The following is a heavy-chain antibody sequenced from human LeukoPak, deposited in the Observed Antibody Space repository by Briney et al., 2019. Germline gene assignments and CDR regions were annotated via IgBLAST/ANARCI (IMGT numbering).Heavy chain of an antibody. Sequence: PSETLSLTCTVSGGPISIYYWTWIRQPPGKGLEWIGYFFYSGSTKYNPSLKSRVTISVDTSKKQFSLKLSSVTAADTAVYYCARDPGYSYAPPGYGLDVWGQGTTVTVSS. CDR1: GGPISIYY. CDR2: FFYSGST. J-gene: IGHJ6*02. CDR3: ARDPGYSYAPPGYGLDV. V-gene: IGHV4-59*01. D-gene: IGHD5-18*01.